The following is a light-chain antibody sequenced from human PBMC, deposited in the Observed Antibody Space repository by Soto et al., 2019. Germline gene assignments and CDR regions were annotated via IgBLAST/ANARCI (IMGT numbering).Light chain of an antibody. CDR3: CSYAGSYTSLFV. V-gene: IGLV2-11*01. CDR1: SSDVGGYNY. Sequence: QSALTQPRSVSGSPGQSVTISCTGTSSDVGGYNYVSWYQQHPGKAPKLLIYDVTKRPSGVPDRFSGSKSGNTASLTISGLQAEDEADYYCCSYAGSYTSLFVFGTGTKHRP. J-gene: IGLJ1*01. CDR2: DVT.